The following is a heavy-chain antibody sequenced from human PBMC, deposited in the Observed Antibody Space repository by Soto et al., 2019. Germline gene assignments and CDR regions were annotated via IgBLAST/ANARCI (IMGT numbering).Heavy chain of an antibody. CDR1: GFTFSTYG. J-gene: IGHJ4*02. CDR2: ISYDGSSK. CDR3: AKGRPPSGSYFPDS. D-gene: IGHD1-26*01. Sequence: QVQLVESGGGVVQPGGSLRLSCAASGFTFSTYGMHWVRQAPGKGLEWVAVISYDGSSKYYVDSVKGRFTISRDNSKNTLYLQMNSLRIEDTAVYYCAKGRPPSGSYFPDSWGQGALVTVSS. V-gene: IGHV3-30*18.